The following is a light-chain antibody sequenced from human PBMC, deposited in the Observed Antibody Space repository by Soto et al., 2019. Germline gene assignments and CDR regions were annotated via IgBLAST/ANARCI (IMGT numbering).Light chain of an antibody. Sequence: DFVMTQSPDSLAVSLGERATMNCKSSQSLLFRSNNKNYLAWYQQKPGQPPKLLLYWASTRQSGVPARFSGSGSRTDFTLTISSLQAEDFAVYYCHQYVSSWTFGQGTKVEIK. CDR3: HQYVSSWT. CDR1: QSLLFRSNNKNY. V-gene: IGKV4-1*01. J-gene: IGKJ1*01. CDR2: WAS.